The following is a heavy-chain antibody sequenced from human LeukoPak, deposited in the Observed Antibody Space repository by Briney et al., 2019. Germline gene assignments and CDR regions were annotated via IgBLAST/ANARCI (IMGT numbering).Heavy chain of an antibody. V-gene: IGHV4-4*07. D-gene: IGHD3-10*01. J-gene: IGHJ6*03. CDR1: GGSMSSYY. CDR3: ARGVPISPLKYYYGSGTYYMDV. Sequence: SETLSLTCTVSGGSMSSYYWNWIRQPAGKGLEWIGRIYTSGSTKYNTSLKSRVTITVDTSKNQFSLKLTSVTAADTAVYYCARGVPISPLKYYYGSGTYYMDVWGNGTTVTVSS. CDR2: IYTSGST.